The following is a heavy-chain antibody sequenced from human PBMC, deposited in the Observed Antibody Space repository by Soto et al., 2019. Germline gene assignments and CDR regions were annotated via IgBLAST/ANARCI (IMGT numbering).Heavy chain of an antibody. CDR3: AHITYASATRDDWFDT. CDR2: MYWDDDK. CDR1: GFSLSTSGVG. V-gene: IGHV2-5*05. Sequence: QITLKESGPPLVKPTQTLTLTCTFSGFSLSTSGVGVGWIRQPPGKALEWLALMYWDDDKRYGPSLKSRLTVTKDTSKNQVVLTMTNMDPVDTATYYCAHITYASATRDDWFDTWGQGTLVTVSS. D-gene: IGHD3-10*01. J-gene: IGHJ5*02.